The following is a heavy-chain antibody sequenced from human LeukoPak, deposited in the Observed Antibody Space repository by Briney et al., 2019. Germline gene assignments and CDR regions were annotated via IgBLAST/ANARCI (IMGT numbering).Heavy chain of an antibody. CDR2: IYYSGST. CDR3: ARGPGDTAMVLNLYYFDY. CDR1: GGSISSGGYY. Sequence: SQTLSLTCTVSGGSISSGGYYWSWIRQHPGKGLEWIGYIYYSGSTYYNPSLKIRVTISVDTSKNQFSLKLSSVTAADTAVYYFARGPGDTAMVLNLYYFDYWGQGTLVTVSS. V-gene: IGHV4-31*03. D-gene: IGHD5-18*01. J-gene: IGHJ4*02.